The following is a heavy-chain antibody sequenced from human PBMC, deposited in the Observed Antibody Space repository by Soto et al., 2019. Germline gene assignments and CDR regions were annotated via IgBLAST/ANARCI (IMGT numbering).Heavy chain of an antibody. Sequence: GGSLRLSCTASTFSLSTYALTWVRQAPGKGLEWVASITGSGGGTYYADSLKGRFTISRDNFKNTLYLQMNRLRAEDTAVYYCARDPNGDYVGASDFWGKGTMVTVSS. CDR2: ITGSGGGT. V-gene: IGHV3-23*01. CDR3: ARDPNGDYVGASDF. CDR1: TFSLSTYA. D-gene: IGHD4-17*01. J-gene: IGHJ3*01.